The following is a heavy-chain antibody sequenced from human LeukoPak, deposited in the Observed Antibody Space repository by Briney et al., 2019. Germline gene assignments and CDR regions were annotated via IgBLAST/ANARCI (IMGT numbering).Heavy chain of an antibody. CDR2: INSDSSHI. V-gene: IGHV3-21*01. J-gene: IGHJ6*03. CDR3: ARGQEYCSSSSCSLNYMDV. Sequence: KAGGSLRLSCAASGFTFSSYSMNWVRQAPGKGLEWVSSINSDSSHIYYTDSMKGRFTISRDNAKNSLYLEMNSLRAEDTAVYYCARGQEYCSSSSCSLNYMDVWGTGTTVTVSS. D-gene: IGHD2-2*01. CDR1: GFTFSSYS.